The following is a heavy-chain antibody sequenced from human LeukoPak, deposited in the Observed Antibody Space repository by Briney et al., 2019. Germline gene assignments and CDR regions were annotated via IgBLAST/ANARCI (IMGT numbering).Heavy chain of an antibody. CDR2: INEDGGEK. CDR3: ARGPRSSVYNYFDY. V-gene: IGHV3-7*01. D-gene: IGHD3-22*01. Sequence: GGSLRLSCAASGFTFSNYWMYWVRQAPGKGLEWVASINEDGGEKFYVDSVKGRFTISRDNAKNSLFLQVNSLRAEDTALYYCARGPRSSVYNYFDYWAQGTPVSVSS. J-gene: IGHJ4*02. CDR1: GFTFSNYW.